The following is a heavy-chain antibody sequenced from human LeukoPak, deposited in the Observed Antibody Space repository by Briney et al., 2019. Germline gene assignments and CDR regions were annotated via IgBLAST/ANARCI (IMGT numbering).Heavy chain of an antibody. CDR2: INPNSGGT. D-gene: IGHD3-22*01. CDR3: ARDLTEYYDSSGYYDY. CDR1: GYTFTGYY. Sequence: ASVKVSCKASGYTFTGYYMHWVRQAPGQGLEWMGWINPNSGGTNYAQKFQGRVTMTRDTSISTAYMELSRLRSDDTAVYYCARDLTEYYDSSGYYDYRGQGTLVTVSS. V-gene: IGHV1-2*02. J-gene: IGHJ4*02.